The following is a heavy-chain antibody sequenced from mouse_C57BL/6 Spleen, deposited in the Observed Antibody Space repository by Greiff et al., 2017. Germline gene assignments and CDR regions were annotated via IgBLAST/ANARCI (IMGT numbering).Heavy chain of an antibody. CDR1: GYTFTSYW. D-gene: IGHD1-1*01. Sequence: QVQLKQPGAELVRPGSSVKLSCKASGYTFTSYWMHWVKQRPIQGLEWIGHIDPSDSETHYNQKFKDKATLTVDKSSSTAYMQLSSLTSEDSAVYYCARGAYGRYCDDWGQGTTLTVAS. CDR2: IDPSDSET. V-gene: IGHV1-52*01. CDR3: ARGAYGRYCDD. J-gene: IGHJ2*01.